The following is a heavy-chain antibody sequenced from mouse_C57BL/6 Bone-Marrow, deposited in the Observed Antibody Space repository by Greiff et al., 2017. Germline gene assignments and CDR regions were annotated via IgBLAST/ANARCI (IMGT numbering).Heavy chain of an antibody. CDR1: GFNIKDDC. J-gene: IGHJ2*01. D-gene: IGHD2-2*01. Sequence: VQLQQSGAELVRPGASVKLSCTASGFNIKDDCMHWVKQRPEQGLEWIGWIDPENGDTEYAQKFKGKATITADTSSNTAYLQLSSLTSECTAVYYFTRWVTTGYYFDYWGQGTTLTVSS. CDR3: TRWVTTGYYFDY. CDR2: IDPENGDT. V-gene: IGHV14-4*01.